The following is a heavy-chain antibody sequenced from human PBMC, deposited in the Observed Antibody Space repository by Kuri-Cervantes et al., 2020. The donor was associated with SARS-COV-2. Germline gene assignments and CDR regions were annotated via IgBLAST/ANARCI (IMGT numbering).Heavy chain of an antibody. D-gene: IGHD3-10*01. CDR1: GFIFSNYW. J-gene: IGHJ4*02. Sequence: GESLKISCAASGFIFSNYWMTWVRQTPGKGLEWVSYISSSGSTIYYADSVKGRFTISRDNAKNSLYLQMNSLRAEDMALYYCAKDGAYGSGSFYYFDYWGQGTLVTVSS. CDR2: ISSSGSTI. V-gene: IGHV3-11*01. CDR3: AKDGAYGSGSFYYFDY.